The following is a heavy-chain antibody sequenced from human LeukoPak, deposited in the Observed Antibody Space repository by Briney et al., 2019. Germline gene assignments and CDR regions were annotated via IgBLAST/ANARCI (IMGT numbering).Heavy chain of an antibody. J-gene: IGHJ4*02. Sequence: ASVKVSCKASGYTFTCYYMHWVRQAPGQGLEWMGIINPSGGSTSYAQKFQGRVTMTRDTSTSTVYMELSSLRSEDTAVYYCARSSPGIAVAGTLDYWGQGTLVTVSS. V-gene: IGHV1-46*01. D-gene: IGHD6-19*01. CDR3: ARSSPGIAVAGTLDY. CDR1: GYTFTCYY. CDR2: INPSGGST.